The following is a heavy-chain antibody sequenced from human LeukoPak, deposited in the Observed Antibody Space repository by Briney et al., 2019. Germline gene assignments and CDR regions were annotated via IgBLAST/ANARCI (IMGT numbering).Heavy chain of an antibody. D-gene: IGHD5-18*01. CDR1: GGTFSSYA. Sequence: ASVKVSCKASGGTFSSYAISWVRQAPGQGLEWMGGIIPIFGTANYAQKFQGRVTITADESTSTAYMELSSLRSEDTAVYYCARFSTGYSYATIDYWGQGTLVTVSS. V-gene: IGHV1-69*13. CDR2: IIPIFGTA. CDR3: ARFSTGYSYATIDY. J-gene: IGHJ4*02.